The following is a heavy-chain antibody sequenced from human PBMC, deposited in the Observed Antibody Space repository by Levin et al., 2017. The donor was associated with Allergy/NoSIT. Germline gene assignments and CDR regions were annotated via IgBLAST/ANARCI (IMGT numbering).Heavy chain of an antibody. CDR1: GFTFSNAW. CDR2: IKSKTDCGTT. D-gene: IGHD6-13*01. CDR3: TTSTRQQLIN. V-gene: IGHV3-15*01. Sequence: GESLKISCAASGFTFSNAWMSWVRQAPGKGLEWVGCIKSKTDCGTTDYAAPVKGTFTISRADAKNTLYLQMNSLKTEDTAVYCCTTSTRQQLINWGQGTLVTVSS. J-gene: IGHJ4*02.